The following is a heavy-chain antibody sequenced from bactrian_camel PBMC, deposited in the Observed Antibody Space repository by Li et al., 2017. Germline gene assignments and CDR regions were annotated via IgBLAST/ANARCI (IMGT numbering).Heavy chain of an antibody. CDR1: GFTFSSTG. CDR2: THGAGNN. J-gene: IGHJ4*01. D-gene: IGHD1*01. CDR3: AKGWASRGGYNY. Sequence: VQLVESGGGLVQPGGSLRLSCAASGFTFSSTGMSWVRQAPGKGLEWVSQTHGAGNNVYATSVKGRFTISLDTAKSTLYLQMDSLKVEDTAVYYCAKGWASRGGYNYWGQGTQVTVS. V-gene: IGHV3S35*01.